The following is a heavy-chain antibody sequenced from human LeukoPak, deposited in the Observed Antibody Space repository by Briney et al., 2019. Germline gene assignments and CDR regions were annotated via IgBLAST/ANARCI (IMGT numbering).Heavy chain of an antibody. Sequence: PSETLSLTCTVSGYSISSGYYWGWIRQPPGKGLEWIGSIYHSGSTYYNPSLKSRVTISVDTSKNQFSLKLSSVTAADTAVYYCARASGHLDYWGQGTLVTVSS. CDR1: GYSISSGYY. D-gene: IGHD3-10*01. CDR2: IYHSGST. J-gene: IGHJ4*02. V-gene: IGHV4-38-2*02. CDR3: ARASGHLDY.